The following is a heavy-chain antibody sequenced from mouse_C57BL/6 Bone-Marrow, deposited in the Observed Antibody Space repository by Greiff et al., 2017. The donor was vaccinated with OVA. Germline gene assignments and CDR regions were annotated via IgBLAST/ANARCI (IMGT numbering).Heavy chain of an antibody. V-gene: IGHV1-81*01. CDR2: IYPRSGNT. J-gene: IGHJ3*01. CDR1: GYTFTSYG. Sequence: QVQLQQSGAELARPGASVKLSCKASGYTFTSYGISWVKQRTGQGLEWIGEIYPRSGNTYYNEKFKGKAKLTAVTSASTAYMELSSLTNEDAAVYYCTRSDTTVAYWGQGTLVTVSA. CDR3: TRSDTTVAY. D-gene: IGHD1-1*01.